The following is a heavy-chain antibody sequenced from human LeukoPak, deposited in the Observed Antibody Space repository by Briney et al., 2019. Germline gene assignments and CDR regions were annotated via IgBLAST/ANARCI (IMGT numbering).Heavy chain of an antibody. V-gene: IGHV4-4*02. CDR3: ARSLQLRSDAFDI. CDR1: GGSISSSNW. D-gene: IGHD4-23*01. Sequence: PSGTLSHTCAVSGGSISSSNWWSWVRQPPGKGLEWIGEIYHSGSTNYNPSLKSRVTISVDKSKNQFSLKLSSVTAADTAVYYCARSLQLRSDAFDIWGQGTMVTVSS. CDR2: IYHSGST. J-gene: IGHJ3*02.